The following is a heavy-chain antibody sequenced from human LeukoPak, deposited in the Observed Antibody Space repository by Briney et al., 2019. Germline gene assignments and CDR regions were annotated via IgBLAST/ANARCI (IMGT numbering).Heavy chain of an antibody. CDR3: ARYGGYCSSTSCYMGWFDP. CDR2: IYYSGST. D-gene: IGHD2-2*02. V-gene: IGHV4-59*11. CDR1: GGSISSHY. J-gene: IGHJ5*02. Sequence: SETLSLTCTVSGGSISSHYWSWIRQPPGKGLEWIGYIYYSGSTNYNPSLKSRVTISVDTSKNQFSLKLSSVTAADTAVYYCARYGGYCSSTSCYMGWFDPWGQGTLVTVSS.